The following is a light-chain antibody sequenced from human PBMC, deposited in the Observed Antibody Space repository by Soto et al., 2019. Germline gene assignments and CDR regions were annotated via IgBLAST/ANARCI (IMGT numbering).Light chain of an antibody. CDR2: DVT. J-gene: IGLJ3*02. Sequence: QSALTQPRSVSGSPGQSVTISCTGTSSDVVNDLLVSWYQQQPGKAPKLMIYDVTERPSGVPDRFSASKSGNTASLTISGLQADDEADYYCSSYAGTYTWVFGGGTKLTVL. CDR1: SSDVVNDLL. V-gene: IGLV2-11*01. CDR3: SSYAGTYTWV.